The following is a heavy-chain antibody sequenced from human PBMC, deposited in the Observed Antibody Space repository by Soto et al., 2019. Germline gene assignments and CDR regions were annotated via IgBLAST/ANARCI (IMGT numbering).Heavy chain of an antibody. J-gene: IGHJ5*02. CDR3: ASEVEPEYRPSCVDP. D-gene: IGHD6-6*01. V-gene: IGHV6-1*01. CDR1: GDSVSSNSAA. Sequence: SQTLSLTCAISGDSVSSNSAAWNWIRQSPSRGLEWLGRTYYKSKWYNDYALSVKSRISISLDTSRNQFSLQLNSMTPDDTAVYYCASEVEPEYRPSCVDPWGQGKLVTV. CDR2: TYYKSKWYN.